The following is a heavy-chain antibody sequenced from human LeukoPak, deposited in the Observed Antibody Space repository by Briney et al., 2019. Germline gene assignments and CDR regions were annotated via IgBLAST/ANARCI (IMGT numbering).Heavy chain of an antibody. J-gene: IGHJ4*02. CDR2: ISGSGDST. V-gene: IGHV3-23*01. Sequence: GGSLRLSCAASGFTFSSYGMSWVRQAPGKGLEWVSTISGSGDSTYYADSVKGRFTISRDNSRNTLFLQMNSLRAEDTALYYCTARSGISPYYIDYWGQGTLVTVSS. D-gene: IGHD1-1*01. CDR3: TARSGISPYYIDY. CDR1: GFTFSSYG.